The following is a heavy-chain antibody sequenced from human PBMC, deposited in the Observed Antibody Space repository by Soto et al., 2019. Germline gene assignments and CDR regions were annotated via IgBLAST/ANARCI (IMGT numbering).Heavy chain of an antibody. D-gene: IGHD1-7*01. CDR1: GFTFSSYS. J-gene: IGHJ4*02. CDR3: AKDRVKTGTHFDY. CDR2: ISSTSGTI. V-gene: IGHV3-48*04. Sequence: GGSLRLSCAASGFTFSSYSMNWVRQAPGKGLEWVSYISSTSGTIYYADSVKGRFTISRDNSKNTLYLQMNSLRAEDTAVYYCAKDRVKTGTHFDYWGQGTLVTVSS.